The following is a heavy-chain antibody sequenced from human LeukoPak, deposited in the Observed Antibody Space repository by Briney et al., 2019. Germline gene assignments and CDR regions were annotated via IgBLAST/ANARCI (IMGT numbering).Heavy chain of an antibody. CDR3: ARAPKADTYDYSAY. V-gene: IGHV1-18*01. CDR1: GYTFTSYG. D-gene: IGHD3-16*01. J-gene: IGHJ4*02. CDR2: ISGYNANT. Sequence: ASVKVSCKASGYTFTSYGIIWVRQAPGQGLEWMGWISGYNANTNYAPRLQGRVTLTAGTSTNTAYMELRSLRSDDTAVYYCARAPKADTYDYSAYWGQGTLVTVSS.